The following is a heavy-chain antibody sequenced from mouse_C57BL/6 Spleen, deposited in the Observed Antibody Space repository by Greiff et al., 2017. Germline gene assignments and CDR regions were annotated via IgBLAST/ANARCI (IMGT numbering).Heavy chain of an antibody. D-gene: IGHD1-1*01. CDR2: IYPGSGNT. CDR3: ARSRNYGSSPAWFAY. V-gene: IGHV1-66*01. Sequence: VQLKESGPELVKPGASVKISCKASGYSFTSYYIHWVKQRPGQGLEWIGWIYPGSGNTKYNEKFKGKATLTADTSSSTAYMQLSSLTSEDSAVYYCARSRNYGSSPAWFAYWGQGTLVTVSA. J-gene: IGHJ3*01. CDR1: GYSFTSYY.